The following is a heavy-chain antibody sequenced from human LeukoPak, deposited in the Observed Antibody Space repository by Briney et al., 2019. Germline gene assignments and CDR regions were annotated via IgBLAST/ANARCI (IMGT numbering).Heavy chain of an antibody. Sequence: PSETLSLTCAVYGGSFSGYYWSWIRQPPGKGLEWIGEINHSGSTNYNPSLKSRVTISLDTSKNQFSLKLSSVTAADTAVYYCARGGLGYCSGGSCSHEYFQYWGQGTLVTVSS. D-gene: IGHD2-15*01. CDR2: INHSGST. V-gene: IGHV4-34*01. J-gene: IGHJ1*01. CDR1: GGSFSGYY. CDR3: ARGGLGYCSGGSCSHEYFQY.